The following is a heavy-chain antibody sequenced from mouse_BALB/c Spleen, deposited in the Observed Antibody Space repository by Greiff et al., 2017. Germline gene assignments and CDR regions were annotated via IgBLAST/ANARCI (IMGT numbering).Heavy chain of an antibody. CDR2: ISDGGSYT. CDR3: AREIFAY. J-gene: IGHJ3*01. CDR1: GFTFSDYY. V-gene: IGHV5-4*02. Sequence: EVKLVESGGGLVKPGGSLKLSCAASGFTFSDYYMYWVRQTPEKRLEWVATISDGGSYTYYPDSVKWRFTISRDNAKNNLYLQMSSLKSEDTAMYYCAREIFAYWGQGTLVTVSA.